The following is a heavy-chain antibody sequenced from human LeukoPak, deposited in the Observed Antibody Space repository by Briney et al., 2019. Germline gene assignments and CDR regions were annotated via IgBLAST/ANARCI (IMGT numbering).Heavy chain of an antibody. CDR3: AREGSWYEDPFGPTSDY. Sequence: SETLSLTCTVSGFSISSGYYWGWIRQPPGKGLEWIGSIYHSGYTYYNPSLRSRVTISIDTSKNQFSLKMTSVTAADTAVYYCAREGSWYEDPFGPTSDYWGQGTLVTVSS. J-gene: IGHJ4*02. CDR2: IYHSGYT. V-gene: IGHV4-38-2*02. D-gene: IGHD6-13*01. CDR1: GFSISSGYY.